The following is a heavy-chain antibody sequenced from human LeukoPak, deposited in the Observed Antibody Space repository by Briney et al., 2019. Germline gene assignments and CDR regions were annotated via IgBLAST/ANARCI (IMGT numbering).Heavy chain of an antibody. J-gene: IGHJ4*02. Sequence: SETLSLTCAVYGGSFSGYYWSWIRQPPGKGLEWIGEINHSGSTNYNPSLKSRVTISVDTSKNQFSLKLSSVTAADTAVYYCARGQAGYYDSSGYADWGQGTLVTVSS. CDR3: ARGQAGYYDSSGYAD. D-gene: IGHD3-22*01. V-gene: IGHV4-34*01. CDR2: INHSGST. CDR1: GGSFSGYY.